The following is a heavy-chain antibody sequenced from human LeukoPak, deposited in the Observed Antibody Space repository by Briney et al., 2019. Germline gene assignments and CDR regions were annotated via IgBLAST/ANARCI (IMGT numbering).Heavy chain of an antibody. V-gene: IGHV1-8*01. CDR2: MNPNSGNT. Sequence: GASVKVSCTASGYSFTRNGISWVRQATGQGLEWMGWMNPNSGNTGYAQKFQGRVTMTRNTSISTAYMELSSLRSEDTAVYYCARGAFHPDYYYDSSGYAFWFDPWGQGTLVIVSS. J-gene: IGHJ5*02. D-gene: IGHD3-22*01. CDR3: ARGAFHPDYYYDSSGYAFWFDP. CDR1: GYSFTRNG.